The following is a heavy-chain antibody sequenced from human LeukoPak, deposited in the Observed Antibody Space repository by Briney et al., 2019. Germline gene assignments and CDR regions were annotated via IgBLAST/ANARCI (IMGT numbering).Heavy chain of an antibody. V-gene: IGHV4-59*08. CDR2: IYYSGST. J-gene: IGHJ5*02. CDR3: ARSPRSEIRGYSWFDP. D-gene: IGHD5-12*01. Sequence: SETLSLTCTVSGGSISSYYWSWIRQPPGKGLEWIGYIYYSGSTNYNPSLKSRVTISVDTSKNQFSLKLSSVTAADTAVYYCARSPRSEIRGYSWFDPWGQGTLVTVSS. CDR1: GGSISSYY.